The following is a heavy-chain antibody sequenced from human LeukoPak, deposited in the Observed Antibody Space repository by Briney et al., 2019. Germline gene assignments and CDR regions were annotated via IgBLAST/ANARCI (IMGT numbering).Heavy chain of an antibody. J-gene: IGHJ5*02. D-gene: IGHD6-13*01. V-gene: IGHV3-21*01. Sequence: GGSLRLSCAASGFTVSSNYMSWVRQAPGKGLEWVSSISSSSNYIYYANSVKGRFTISRDNAKNSVYLQMNSLRAEDTAIYFCAKDMLASAGFRLDPWGQGTLVSVSS. CDR2: ISSSSNYI. CDR1: GFTVSSNY. CDR3: AKDMLASAGFRLDP.